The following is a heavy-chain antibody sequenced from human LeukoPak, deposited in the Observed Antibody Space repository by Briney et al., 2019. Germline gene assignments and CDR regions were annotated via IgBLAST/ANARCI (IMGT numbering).Heavy chain of an antibody. CDR2: IFPILGIP. CDR1: GGTFSSYA. V-gene: IGHV1-69*04. CDR3: ASSDSSGYYLGTKFDY. J-gene: IGHJ4*02. D-gene: IGHD3-22*01. Sequence: SVRVSCKASGGTFSSYAINWVRQAPGQGLEWMGRIFPILGIPNYAQKFQGRVTITTDESTSTAYMELSSLRSEDTAVYYCASSDSSGYYLGTKFDYWGQGTLVTVSS.